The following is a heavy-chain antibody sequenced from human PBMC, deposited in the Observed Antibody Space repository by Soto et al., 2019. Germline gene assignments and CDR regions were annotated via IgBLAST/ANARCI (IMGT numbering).Heavy chain of an antibody. V-gene: IGHV1-8*01. CDR3: ARGYGSDFDY. Sequence: QVQLVQSGAEVKKPGASVKVSCKPSGYTFTSYDINWVRQATGQGPEWMGWMNPNNGATGYAQKFQGRVTMTRDTSMTTAYMELSSLRSEDTAVYYWARGYGSDFDYWGQGSLVTVSS. CDR2: MNPNNGAT. CDR1: GYTFTSYD. D-gene: IGHD3-10*01. J-gene: IGHJ4*02.